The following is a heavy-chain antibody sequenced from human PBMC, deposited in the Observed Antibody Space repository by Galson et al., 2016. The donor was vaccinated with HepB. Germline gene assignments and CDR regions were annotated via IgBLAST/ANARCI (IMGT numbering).Heavy chain of an antibody. Sequence: SLRLSCAASGFSVSSNYMSWVRQAPGKGLQWVSVIFSGGSTYYADSVKGRFTISRDNAKNTLYLQMSSLRAEDTAVYYCTRSQDYHPDFWGQGTLVTVPS. CDR1: GFSVSSNY. CDR2: IFSGGST. J-gene: IGHJ4*02. V-gene: IGHV3-53*01. D-gene: IGHD4-11*01. CDR3: TRSQDYHPDF.